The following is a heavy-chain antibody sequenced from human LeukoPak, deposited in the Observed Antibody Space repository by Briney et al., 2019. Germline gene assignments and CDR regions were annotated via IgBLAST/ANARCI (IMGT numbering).Heavy chain of an antibody. CDR3: ARSYGSVSYYTNWFDP. V-gene: IGHV5-51*01. J-gene: IGHJ5*02. CDR1: GYSFTSYW. D-gene: IGHD3-10*01. CDR2: IYPGDSDT. Sequence: GESLKISCKGSGYSFTSYWIGWVRQMPGKGLEWMGIIYPGDSDTRYSPSFQGQVTISADKSISTAYLQWSSLKASDTAMYYCARSYGSVSYYTNWFDPWGQGTLVTVSS.